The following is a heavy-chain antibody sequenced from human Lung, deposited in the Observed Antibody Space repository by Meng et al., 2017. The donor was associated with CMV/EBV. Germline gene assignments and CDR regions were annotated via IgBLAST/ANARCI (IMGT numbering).Heavy chain of an antibody. Sequence: WAVYGGSLSGYLRSWIRQSPGKELEYIGGVKQNGSPNYNPSLKSGVTVSVDTSKNQFSLKLSSVTAADTAVYYCARGWLRNKYFDYWGQGTLVTVSS. J-gene: IGHJ4*02. CDR3: ARGWLRNKYFDY. D-gene: IGHD5-12*01. V-gene: IGHV4-34*01. CDR1: GGSLSGYL. CDR2: VKQNGSP.